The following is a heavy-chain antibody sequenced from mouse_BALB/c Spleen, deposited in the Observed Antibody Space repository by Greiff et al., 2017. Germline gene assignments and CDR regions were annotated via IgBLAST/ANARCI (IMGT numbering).Heavy chain of an antibody. V-gene: IGHV1-82*01. CDR2: IYPGDGDT. J-gene: IGHJ1*01. D-gene: IGHD2-1*01. CDR1: GYAFSSSW. Sequence: QVQLQQSGPELVKPGASVKISCKASGYAFSSSWMNWVKQRPGQGLEWIGRIYPGDGDTNYNGKFKGKATLTADKSSSTAYMQLSSLTSVDSAVYFCARDGNPLHRYFDVWGAGTTVTVSS. CDR3: ARDGNPLHRYFDV.